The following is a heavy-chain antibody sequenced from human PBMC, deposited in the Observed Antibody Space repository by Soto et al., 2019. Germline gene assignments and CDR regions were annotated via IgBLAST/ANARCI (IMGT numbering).Heavy chain of an antibody. Sequence: SETLSLTCAVYGGSFSGYYWSWIRQPPGKGLEWIGEINHSGSTNYNPSLKSRVTISIDTSKNQFSLKLSSVTATDTAIYYCANTRIAVAPDYWGQGTLVTVSS. CDR2: INHSGST. CDR1: GGSFSGYY. D-gene: IGHD6-19*01. CDR3: ANTRIAVAPDY. V-gene: IGHV4-34*01. J-gene: IGHJ4*02.